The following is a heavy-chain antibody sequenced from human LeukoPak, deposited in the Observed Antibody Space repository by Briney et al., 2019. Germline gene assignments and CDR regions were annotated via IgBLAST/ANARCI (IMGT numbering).Heavy chain of an antibody. CDR3: ARQGEDGDYDY. Sequence: SETLSLTCTVSGGSLSSYYWSWIRQPPGKGLEWIGYIYYSGSTNYNPSLKSRVTISVDTSKNQFPLKLSSVTAADTAVYYCARQGEDGDYDYWGQGTLVTVSS. D-gene: IGHD3-16*01. CDR2: IYYSGST. J-gene: IGHJ4*02. CDR1: GGSLSSYY. V-gene: IGHV4-59*08.